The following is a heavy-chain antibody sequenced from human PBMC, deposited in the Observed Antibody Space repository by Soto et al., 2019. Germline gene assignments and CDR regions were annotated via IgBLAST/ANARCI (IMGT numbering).Heavy chain of an antibody. CDR3: ARDRVFYCRGGSRYIFYY. J-gene: IGHJ4*02. CDR2: ISAYNGNT. CDR1: RYTFTSYG. D-gene: IGHD2-15*01. V-gene: IGHV1-18*01. Sequence: ASVKVSCKASRYTFTSYGISWVRQAPGQGLERMGWISAYNGNTNYAQKLQGRVTMTTDTSTSTAYMELRSLRSDDTAVYYCARDRVFYCRGGSRYIFYYWAQGSLDTVSS.